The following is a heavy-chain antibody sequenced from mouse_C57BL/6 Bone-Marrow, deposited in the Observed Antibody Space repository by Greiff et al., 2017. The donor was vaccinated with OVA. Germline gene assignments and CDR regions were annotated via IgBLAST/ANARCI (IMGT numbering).Heavy chain of an antibody. CDR2: ISDGGSYT. J-gene: IGHJ3*01. Sequence: EVKLMESGGGLVKPGGSLKLSCAASGFTFSSYAMSWVRQTPEKRLEWVATISDGGSYTYYPANVTGRFTISRDNAKNNLYLQMSGLKSEDTAMYYCARGQIYYYGSSYPFAYWGQGTLVTVSA. CDR1: GFTFSSYA. CDR3: ARGQIYYYGSSYPFAY. V-gene: IGHV5-4*03. D-gene: IGHD1-1*01.